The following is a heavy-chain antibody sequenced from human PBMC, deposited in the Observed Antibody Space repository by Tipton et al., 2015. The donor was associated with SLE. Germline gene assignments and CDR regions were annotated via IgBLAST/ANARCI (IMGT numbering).Heavy chain of an antibody. CDR2: ISGSGGST. CDR1: GFTFSSYA. CDR3: AKERLWFGELLDDAFDI. J-gene: IGHJ3*02. Sequence: SLRLSCAASGFTFSSYAMSWVRRAPGKGLEWVSAISGSGGSTYYADSVKGRFTISRDNSKNTLYLQMNSLRAEDTAVYYCAKERLWFGELLDDAFDIWGQGTMVTVSS. V-gene: IGHV3-23*01. D-gene: IGHD3-10*01.